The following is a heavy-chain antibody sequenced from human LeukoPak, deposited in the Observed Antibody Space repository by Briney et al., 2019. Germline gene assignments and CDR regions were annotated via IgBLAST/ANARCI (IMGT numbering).Heavy chain of an antibody. CDR3: ARRYSSGWYGY. J-gene: IGHJ4*02. D-gene: IGHD6-19*01. CDR2: IKHSGST. V-gene: IGHV4-34*01. Sequence: KPSETLSLTCAVYGGSFSVYYWSWIRQPPGKGLEWIGEIKHSGSTNSNPSLKSRVTLSVDTSKTQFSLKLSSVTAADTAVYYCARRYSSGWYGYWGQGTLVTVSS. CDR1: GGSFSVYY.